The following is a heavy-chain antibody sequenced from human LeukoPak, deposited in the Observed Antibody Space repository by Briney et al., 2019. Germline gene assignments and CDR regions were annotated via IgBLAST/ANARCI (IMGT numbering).Heavy chain of an antibody. D-gene: IGHD6-13*01. Sequence: SETLSLTCTVSGGPISSYYWSWIRQPPGKGLEWIGYIYYSGSTNYNPSLKSRVTISVDTSKNQFSLKLSSVTAADTAVYYCARAGRRSSSWYTLGKYYFDYWGQGTLVTVSS. CDR2: IYYSGST. CDR1: GGPISSYY. V-gene: IGHV4-59*01. J-gene: IGHJ4*02. CDR3: ARAGRRSSSWYTLGKYYFDY.